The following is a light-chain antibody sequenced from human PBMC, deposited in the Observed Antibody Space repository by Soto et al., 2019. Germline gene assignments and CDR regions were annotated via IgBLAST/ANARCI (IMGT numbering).Light chain of an antibody. CDR3: CSYAGNYVI. CDR2: EDT. Sequence: QSVLTQPASVSGSPGQSITISCTGTSSDVGSYNLVSWYQQHPGKAPKLIIYEDTKRPSGVSNRFSGSKSGNTASLTISGLQAEDEADYYCCSYAGNYVIFGGGTKVTVL. V-gene: IGLV2-23*01. J-gene: IGLJ2*01. CDR1: SSDVGSYNL.